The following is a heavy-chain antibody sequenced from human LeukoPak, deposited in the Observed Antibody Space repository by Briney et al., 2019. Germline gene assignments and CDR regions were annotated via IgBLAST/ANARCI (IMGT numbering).Heavy chain of an antibody. CDR3: ARDGYCSGGSCYSTTDY. Sequence: GSLRLSCAASGLPFSSYSMNWVRQAPGKGLEWVSYISSSSSTIYYADSVKGRFTISRDNAKNSLYLQMNSLRAEDTAVYYCARDGYCSGGSCYSTTDYWGQGTLVTVSS. J-gene: IGHJ4*02. CDR2: ISSSSSTI. V-gene: IGHV3-48*04. CDR1: GLPFSSYS. D-gene: IGHD2-15*01.